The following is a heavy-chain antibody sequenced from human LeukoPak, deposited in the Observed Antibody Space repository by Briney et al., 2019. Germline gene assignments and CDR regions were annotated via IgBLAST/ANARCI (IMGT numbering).Heavy chain of an antibody. V-gene: IGHV1-18*01. CDR1: GYTFTSYG. CDR3: ARAPIVVPAAYAFDI. J-gene: IGHJ3*02. Sequence: ASVKVSCKASGYTFTSYGISWVRQAPGQGLEWMGWISAYNGNTNYAQKLQGRVTMTTDTSTSTAYMELRSLRSDDTAVYYCARAPIVVPAAYAFDIWGQGTMVTVSS. D-gene: IGHD2-2*01. CDR2: ISAYNGNT.